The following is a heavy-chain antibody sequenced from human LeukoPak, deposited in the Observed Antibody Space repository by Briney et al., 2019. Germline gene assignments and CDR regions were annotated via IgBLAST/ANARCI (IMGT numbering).Heavy chain of an antibody. CDR2: IYSKTDGGTT. CDR1: GFTFSNAW. V-gene: IGHV3-15*01. D-gene: IGHD2-2*01. J-gene: IGHJ4*02. CDR3: TTMPLGYCSSASCYAPSDY. Sequence: KPGGSLRLSCAASGFTFSNAWMSWVRRAPGKGLEWVGRIYSKTDGGTTDYATPVKGRFTISRDDSKNTLYLQMNSLKTEDTAVYYCTTMPLGYCSSASCYAPSDYWGQGTLVTVSS.